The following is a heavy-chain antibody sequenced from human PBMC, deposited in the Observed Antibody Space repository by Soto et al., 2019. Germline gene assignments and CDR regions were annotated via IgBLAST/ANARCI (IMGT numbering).Heavy chain of an antibody. J-gene: IGHJ6*02. CDR2: ISFHGRDK. CDR3: ARAYCSPTSCYHPGGPQYISCYGMDV. CDR1: RFGLSGYG. Sequence: PWGCMRLACAACRFGLSGYGFHWVCQAPGKDLEWVAFISFHGRDKFYADSVRGRVTISRDNSRNTVFLQMDSLRVEDTATYFCARAYCSPTSCYHPGGPQYISCYGMDVWGQGTTVTVS. V-gene: IGHV3-30*04. D-gene: IGHD2-2*01.